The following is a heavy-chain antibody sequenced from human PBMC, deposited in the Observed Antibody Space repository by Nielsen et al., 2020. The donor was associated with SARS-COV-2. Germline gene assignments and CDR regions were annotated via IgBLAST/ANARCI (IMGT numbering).Heavy chain of an antibody. CDR1: GFTFSIYS. J-gene: IGHJ3*02. CDR2: IDGTSSYI. V-gene: IGHV3-21*01. D-gene: IGHD3-10*01. Sequence: LKISCAASGFTFSIYSMTWVRQAPGKGLEWVAAIDGTSSYIYYADAVKGRLTISRDNAKNSLFLQMDSLRAEDTAVYYCARRWYGSGSDREAFDIWGRGTLVTVSS. CDR3: ARRWYGSGSDREAFDI.